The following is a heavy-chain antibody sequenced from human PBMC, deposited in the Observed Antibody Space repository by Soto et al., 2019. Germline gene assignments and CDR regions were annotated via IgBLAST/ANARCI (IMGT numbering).Heavy chain of an antibody. CDR2: IIPIFGTA. Sequence: QVQLVQSGAEVKKPGSSVKVSCKASGGTFSSYAISWVRQAPGQGLEWMGGIIPIFGTANYAQKFQGRVTITADESTSTADMELSSLRAEDTAVYYCARGPLTIDGYNYHDYYYYGMDVWGQGTTVTVSS. CDR3: ARGPLTIDGYNYHDYYYYGMDV. V-gene: IGHV1-69*01. D-gene: IGHD5-12*01. J-gene: IGHJ6*02. CDR1: GGTFSSYA.